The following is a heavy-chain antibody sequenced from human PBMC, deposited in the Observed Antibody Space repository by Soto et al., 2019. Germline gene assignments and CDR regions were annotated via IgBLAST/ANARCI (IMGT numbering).Heavy chain of an antibody. CDR1: GFTFSSYG. Sequence: LRLSCAASGFTFSSYGMHWVRQAPGKGLEWVAVIWYDGSNKYYADSVKGRFTISRDNSKNTLYLQMNSLRAEDTAAYYCARDPTTAYYYYYYGMDVWGQGTTVTVSS. J-gene: IGHJ6*02. D-gene: IGHD4-4*01. CDR3: ARDPTTAYYYYYYGMDV. CDR2: IWYDGSNK. V-gene: IGHV3-33*01.